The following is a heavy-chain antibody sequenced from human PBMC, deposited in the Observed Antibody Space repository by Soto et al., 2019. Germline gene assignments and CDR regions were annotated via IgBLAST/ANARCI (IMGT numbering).Heavy chain of an antibody. Sequence: SETLSLTCTVSGGSISSSSYYWGWIRQPPGKGLEWIGSIYYSGSTYYNPSLKSRVTISVDTSKNQFSLKLSSVTAADTAVYYCARHEGYCSGGSCWFHWGQGTLVTVSS. CDR3: ARHEGYCSGGSCWFH. V-gene: IGHV4-39*01. CDR1: GGSISSSSYY. D-gene: IGHD2-15*01. CDR2: IYYSGST. J-gene: IGHJ4*02.